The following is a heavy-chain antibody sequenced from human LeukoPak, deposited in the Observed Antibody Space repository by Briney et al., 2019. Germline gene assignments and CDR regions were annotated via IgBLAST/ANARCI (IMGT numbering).Heavy chain of an antibody. D-gene: IGHD3-10*01. CDR3: ARGRVWFGFFDL. Sequence: SETLSLTCTVSGASISRSSHYWGWIRQPPGKGLEWIGTISYSGNTYYDPSLKSRLTISVDTSENRFSLRLSSVTAADTAVYYCARGRVWFGFFDLWGRGTLLTVSA. CDR2: ISYSGNT. V-gene: IGHV4-39*02. J-gene: IGHJ2*01. CDR1: GASISRSSHY.